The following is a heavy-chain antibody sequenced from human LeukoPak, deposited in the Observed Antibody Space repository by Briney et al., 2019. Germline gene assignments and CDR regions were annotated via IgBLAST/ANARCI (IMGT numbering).Heavy chain of an antibody. D-gene: IGHD3-16*02. CDR3: AKAAYYDYVWGSYRTYYYYYMDV. CDR1: GFTFSSYA. Sequence: GSLRLSCAASGFTFSSYAMSWVRQAPGKGLEWVSAISGSGGSTYYADSVKGRFTISRDNSKNTLYLQMNSLRAEDTAVYYCAKAAYYDYVWGSYRTYYYYYMDVWGKGTTVTVSS. CDR2: ISGSGGST. J-gene: IGHJ6*03. V-gene: IGHV3-23*01.